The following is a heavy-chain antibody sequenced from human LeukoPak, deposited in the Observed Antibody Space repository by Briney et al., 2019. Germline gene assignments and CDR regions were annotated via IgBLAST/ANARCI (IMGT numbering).Heavy chain of an antibody. V-gene: IGHV3-23*01. CDR2: ITDSGDTT. CDR3: AKDGALSTSWYFYCDY. Sequence: GGSLRLSCAASGFTFSSNGMNWVRQAPGKGLEWVSTITDSGDTTYSADSVKGRFTISRDNSKNTLYLQMNSLRAEDTAVYYCAKDGALSTSWYFYCDYWGQGTLVTVSS. D-gene: IGHD2-2*01. J-gene: IGHJ4*02. CDR1: GFTFSSNG.